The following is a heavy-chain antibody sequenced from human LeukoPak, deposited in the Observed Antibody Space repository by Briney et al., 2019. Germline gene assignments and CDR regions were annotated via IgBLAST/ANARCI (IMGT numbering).Heavy chain of an antibody. J-gene: IGHJ4*02. Sequence: GGSLRLSCAASGFTFSSYAMHWVRRAPGKGLEWVAVISYDGSNKYYADSVKGRFTISRDNSKNTLYLQMNSLRAEDTAVYYCARDTPYQFERFFPYDSSGYYDYWGQGTLVTVSS. V-gene: IGHV3-30-3*01. CDR3: ARDTPYQFERFFPYDSSGYYDY. D-gene: IGHD3-22*01. CDR1: GFTFSSYA. CDR2: ISYDGSNK.